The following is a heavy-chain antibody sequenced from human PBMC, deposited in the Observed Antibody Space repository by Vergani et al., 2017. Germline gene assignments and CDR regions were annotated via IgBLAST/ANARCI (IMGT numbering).Heavy chain of an antibody. J-gene: IGHJ6*02. Sequence: EVQLVESGGGLVKPGGSLRLSCAASGFTFSSYSMNWVRQAPGKGLEWVSSISISSSYIYYADSVKGRFTISRDNAKNSLYLQMNSLRAEDTAVYYCARDSSYYGSGSYPYYYYYGMDVWGQGTTVTVSS. D-gene: IGHD3-10*01. CDR3: ARDSSYYGSGSYPYYYYYGMDV. CDR2: ISISSSYI. CDR1: GFTFSSYS. V-gene: IGHV3-21*01.